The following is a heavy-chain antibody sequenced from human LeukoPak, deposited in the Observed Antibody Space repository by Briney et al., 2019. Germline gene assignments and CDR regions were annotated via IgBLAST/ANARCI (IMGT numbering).Heavy chain of an antibody. J-gene: IGHJ4*02. CDR2: ISAYNGNT. CDR3: ARDSGIPGYFDY. CDR1: GYTFTSYG. D-gene: IGHD3-10*01. V-gene: IGHV1-18*01. Sequence: ASVKVSCKASGYTFTSYGISWVRQAPGQGLEWMGWISAYNGNTNYAQKLQGRVTMTRDTSTSTVYMELSSLRSEDTAVYYCARDSGIPGYFDYWGQGTLVTVSS.